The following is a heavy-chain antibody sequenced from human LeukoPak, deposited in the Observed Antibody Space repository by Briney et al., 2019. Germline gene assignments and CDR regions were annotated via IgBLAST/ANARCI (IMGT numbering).Heavy chain of an antibody. D-gene: IGHD6-6*01. CDR3: AREASTSPVWFDP. CDR1: GGSISSDY. J-gene: IGHJ5*02. Sequence: SETLSLTCSLSGGSISSDYWSWIRQTPGKGLECIGYIYYSGSTNYNPSLRSRVTISVDTSKSQFSLNLSSVTPADTAVYYCAREASTSPVWFDPWGQGTLVTVSS. V-gene: IGHV4-59*01. CDR2: IYYSGST.